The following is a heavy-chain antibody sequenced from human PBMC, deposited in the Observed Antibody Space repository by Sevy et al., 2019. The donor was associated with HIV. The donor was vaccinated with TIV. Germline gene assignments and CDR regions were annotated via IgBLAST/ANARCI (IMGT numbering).Heavy chain of an antibody. D-gene: IGHD3-22*01. CDR3: TRGYYYDSSGYSDY. V-gene: IGHV3-49*03. CDR1: GFTFGDYA. CDR2: IRSKDYGGAT. J-gene: IGHJ4*02. Sequence: GGSLRLSCTGSGFTFGDYAMSWFRQAPGMGLEWVGFIRSKDYGGATEYAATVKGRFTISGDDSKSIADLQMNSLKTEETAVYYCTRGYYYDSSGYSDYWGQGTLVTVSS.